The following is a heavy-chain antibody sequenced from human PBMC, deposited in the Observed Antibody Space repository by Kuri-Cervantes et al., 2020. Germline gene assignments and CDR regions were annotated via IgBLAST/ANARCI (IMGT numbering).Heavy chain of an antibody. J-gene: IGHJ6*02. D-gene: IGHD3-9*01. CDR2: MNPNSGNT. CDR3: ARGPRYFDWLLPQYCYYYGMDV. Sequence: ASVKVSCKASGYTFTSYDINWVRQATGQGLEWMGWMNPNSGNTGYAQKFQGRVTMTRNTSISTAYMELSSLRSEDTAVYYCARGPRYFDWLLPQYCYYYGMDVWGQGTTVTVSS. V-gene: IGHV1-8*01. CDR1: GYTFTSYD.